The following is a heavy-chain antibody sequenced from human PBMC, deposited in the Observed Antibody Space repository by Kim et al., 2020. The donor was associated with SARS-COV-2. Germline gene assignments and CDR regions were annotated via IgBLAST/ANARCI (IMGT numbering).Heavy chain of an antibody. CDR2: IXXGNGNT. J-gene: IGHJ5*02. V-gene: IGHV1-3*01. D-gene: IGHD3-3*01. CDR1: GYTFTSYA. Sequence: ASVKVSCKASGYTFTSYAMHWVRQAPGQRLEXXGWIXXGNGNTKYSQKFQGRVTXXGDTXXSTGXVELSSLRSEDTAGXXCAXXYYASXPWGXXTLVTVSS. CDR3: AXXYYASXP.